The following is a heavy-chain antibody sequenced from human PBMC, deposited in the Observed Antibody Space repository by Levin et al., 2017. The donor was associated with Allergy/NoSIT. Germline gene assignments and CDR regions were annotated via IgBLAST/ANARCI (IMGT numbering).Heavy chain of an antibody. V-gene: IGHV4-39*07. CDR3: ARVIAAAGFDWFDP. J-gene: IGHJ5*02. Sequence: SETLSLTCTVSGGSISSSSYYWGWIRQPPGKGLEWIGSIYYSGSTYYNPSLKSRVTISVDTSKNQFSLKLSSVTAADTAVYYCARVIAAAGFDWFDPWGQGTLVTVSS. CDR1: GGSISSSSYY. D-gene: IGHD6-13*01. CDR2: IYYSGST.